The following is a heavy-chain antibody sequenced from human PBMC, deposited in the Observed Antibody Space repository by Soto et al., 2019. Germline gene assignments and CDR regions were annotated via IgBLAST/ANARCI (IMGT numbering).Heavy chain of an antibody. CDR2: ISYDGSNK. CDR1: GFTFSSYG. Sequence: QVQLVESGGGVVQPGRSLRLSCAASGFTFSSYGMHWVRQAPGKGLEWVAVISYDGSNKYYTDSVKGRFTISRDNVKNSLYLQMNSLRDEDTAVYYCVRDRAWAFDIWGQGTMVTVSS. V-gene: IGHV3-30*03. J-gene: IGHJ3*02. CDR3: VRDRAWAFDI.